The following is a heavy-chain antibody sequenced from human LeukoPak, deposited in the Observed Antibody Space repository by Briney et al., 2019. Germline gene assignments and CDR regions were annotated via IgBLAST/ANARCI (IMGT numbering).Heavy chain of an antibody. J-gene: IGHJ3*02. Sequence: PGGSLRLSCAASGFTFSSYGMSWVRQDPGKGLEWVSAISGSGGSTYYADSVKGRFTISRDNAKNSLYLQMNSLRAEDTAVYYCARDSSGYYDLDAFDIWGQGTMVTVSS. CDR2: ISGSGGST. CDR1: GFTFSSYG. CDR3: ARDSSGYYDLDAFDI. V-gene: IGHV3-23*01. D-gene: IGHD3-22*01.